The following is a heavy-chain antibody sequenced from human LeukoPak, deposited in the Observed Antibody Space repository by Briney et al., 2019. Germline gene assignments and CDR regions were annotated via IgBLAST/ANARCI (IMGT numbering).Heavy chain of an antibody. CDR3: TRETTTRAY. D-gene: IGHD4-17*01. CDR2: ISASGTNT. V-gene: IGHV3-11*04. Sequence: PGGSLRLSCGASGFTFRHYYMNWIRQAPGKGLEWVSFISASGTNTLYADSVKGRFTISRDNANNSLFLQMDSLRDEDTAIYYCTRETTTRAYWGQGALVIVSS. CDR1: GFTFRHYY. J-gene: IGHJ4*02.